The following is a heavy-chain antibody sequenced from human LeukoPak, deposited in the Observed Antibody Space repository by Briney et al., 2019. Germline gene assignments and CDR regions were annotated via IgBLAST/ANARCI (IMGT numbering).Heavy chain of an antibody. CDR3: AAERAYSGSYYGDAYFDY. CDR1: GFTFTSSA. CDR2: IVVGSGNT. D-gene: IGHD1-26*01. J-gene: IGHJ4*02. Sequence: SVKVSCKASGFTFTSSAVQWVRQARGQRLEWIGWIVVGSGNTNYAQKFQERVTINRDMYTSTAYMELSSLRSEDTAVYYCAAERAYSGSYYGDAYFDYCGQGTLVTVSS. V-gene: IGHV1-58*01.